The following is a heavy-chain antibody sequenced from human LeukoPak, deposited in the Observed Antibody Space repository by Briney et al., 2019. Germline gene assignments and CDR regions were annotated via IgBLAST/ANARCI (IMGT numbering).Heavy chain of an antibody. D-gene: IGHD1-26*01. CDR3: ARQQSGSHDY. CDR2: IYYSGTT. V-gene: IGHV4-39*01. J-gene: IGHJ4*02. CDR1: GGSISSSGFY. Sequence: PSETLSLTCTVSGGSISSSGFYWVWIRQPPGKGLEWIGTIYYSGTTYYNPSLKSRVIISVDTSKNQFSLKVSSVTAADTAVYYCARQQSGSHDYWGQGTLVTVSS.